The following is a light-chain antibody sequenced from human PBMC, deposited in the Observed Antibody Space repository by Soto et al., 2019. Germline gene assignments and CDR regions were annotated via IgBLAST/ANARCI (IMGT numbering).Light chain of an antibody. CDR1: SSNIGAGYD. Sequence: QSVLTQPPSVSGAPGQRVTISCTGSSSNIGAGYDVHWYQQRPGTAPKLLILGNINRPSGVPDRFSGSKSGTSASLAITGLQAEDEGDDYCQSYDSTLSARYVFGTGTKVTVL. V-gene: IGLV1-40*01. CDR2: GNI. J-gene: IGLJ1*01. CDR3: QSYDSTLSARYV.